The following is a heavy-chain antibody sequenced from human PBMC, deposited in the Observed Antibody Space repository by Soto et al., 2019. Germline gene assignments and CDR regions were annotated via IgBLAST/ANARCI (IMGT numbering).Heavy chain of an antibody. CDR3: ARPSLITPEYYYGMDV. Sequence: GESLKISCKGSGYSFTSYWIGWVRQMPGKGLEWMGIIYPGDSDTRYSPSFQGQVTISAAKSISTAYLQWSSLKASDTAMYYCARPSLITPEYYYGMDVWGQGTTVTVSS. V-gene: IGHV5-51*01. CDR1: GYSFTSYW. CDR2: IYPGDSDT. D-gene: IGHD3-16*01. J-gene: IGHJ6*02.